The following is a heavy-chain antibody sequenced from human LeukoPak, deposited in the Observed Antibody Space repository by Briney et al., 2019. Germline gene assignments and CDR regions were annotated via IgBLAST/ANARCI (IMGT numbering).Heavy chain of an antibody. J-gene: IGHJ6*03. V-gene: IGHV1-69*05. CDR3: ARDLHKGYYYYMDV. CDR2: IIPIFGTA. Sequence: SVKVSCKASVGTFSSYAISWVRQAPGQGREWMGRIIPIFGTANCAQKFQGRVTITTDESTSTAYMELSSLRSEDTAVYYCARDLHKGYYYYMDVWGKGTTVTVSS. CDR1: VGTFSSYA.